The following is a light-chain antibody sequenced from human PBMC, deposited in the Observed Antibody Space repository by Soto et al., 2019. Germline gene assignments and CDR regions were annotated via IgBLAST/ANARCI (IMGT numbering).Light chain of an antibody. V-gene: IGLV2-8*01. Sequence: QSVLTQPPSAAGSPGQSVTVSCTGTSSEIGGYNYVSWYQQHPGKAPKLIIYEVIVRPSGVPDRISGSKSGDTACLTVSGLQAEDEAEYYFRSYAGSKNFFVFGTGTKLTVL. CDR3: RSYAGSKNFFV. CDR1: SSEIGGYNY. CDR2: EVI. J-gene: IGLJ1*01.